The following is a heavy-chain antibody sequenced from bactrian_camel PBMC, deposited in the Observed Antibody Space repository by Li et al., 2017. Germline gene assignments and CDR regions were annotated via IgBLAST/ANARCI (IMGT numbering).Heavy chain of an antibody. J-gene: IGHJ6*01. CDR1: GYTSNGDC. CDR3: AAEGGPSGGVRYSGKYFGH. V-gene: IGHV3S9*01. D-gene: IGHD3*01. Sequence: HVQLVESGGGSVQAGGSLTLSCVVSGYTSNGDCMGWFRQVPGGEREGVAGIDSDGSTTYADSVKGRFTISKDNAQNILYLQMNSLEPEDTAMYYCAAEGGPSGGVRYSGKYFGHWGQGTQVTVS. CDR2: IDSDGST.